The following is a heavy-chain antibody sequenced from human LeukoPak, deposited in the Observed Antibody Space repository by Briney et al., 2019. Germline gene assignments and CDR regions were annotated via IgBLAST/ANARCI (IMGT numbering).Heavy chain of an antibody. CDR2: INHSGST. CDR3: ARVKQWLVRYYFDY. D-gene: IGHD6-19*01. CDR1: GVSFSGYY. Sequence: SETLSLTCAVYGVSFSGYYWSWIREPPGKGLEWIGEINHSGSTNYNPSLKSRVTISVDTSKNQFSLKLSSVTAADTAVYYCARVKQWLVRYYFDYWGQGTLVTVSS. J-gene: IGHJ4*02. V-gene: IGHV4-34*01.